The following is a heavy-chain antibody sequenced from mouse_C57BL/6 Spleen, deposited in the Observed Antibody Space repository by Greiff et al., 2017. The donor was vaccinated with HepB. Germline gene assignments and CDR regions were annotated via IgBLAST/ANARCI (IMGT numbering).Heavy chain of an antibody. D-gene: IGHD2-1*01. Sequence: VQLQQSGAELVKPGASVKLSCTASGFNIKDYYMHWVKQRTEQGLEWIGRIDPEDGETKYAPNFQGKATITADTSSNTAYLQLSSLTSEDTAVYYCARWGGNRGDWGQGTTLTVSS. J-gene: IGHJ2*01. CDR1: GFNIKDYY. CDR3: ARWGGNRGD. V-gene: IGHV14-2*01. CDR2: IDPEDGET.